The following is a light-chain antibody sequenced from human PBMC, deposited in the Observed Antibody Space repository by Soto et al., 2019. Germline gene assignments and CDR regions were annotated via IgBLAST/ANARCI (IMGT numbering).Light chain of an antibody. J-gene: IGKJ1*01. CDR2: GAG. CDR1: ETVSTF. V-gene: IGKV3-15*01. Sequence: VVLTQSPATLSLSPGQRATLSCRARETVSTFLGWYQKKPGEAPRLLIYGAGTRATGLPASFSGSGSATEFTPTISSLPDEDFAIYYCQQYHNRPAFGQGTKVDIK. CDR3: QQYHNRPA.